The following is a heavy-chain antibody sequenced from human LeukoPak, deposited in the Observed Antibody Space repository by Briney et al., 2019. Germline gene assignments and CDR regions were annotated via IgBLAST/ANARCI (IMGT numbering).Heavy chain of an antibody. V-gene: IGHV3-48*03. CDR1: GFTFSSYE. J-gene: IGHJ3*02. CDR3: ARETTYYYDSSGYYSHLGAFDI. CDR2: ISSSGSTI. Sequence: GGSLRLSCAASGFTFSSYEMNWVRQAPGKGLEWVSYISSSGSTIYYADSVKGRFTISRDNAKNSLYLQMNSLRAEDTAVYYCARETTYYYDSSGYYSHLGAFDIWGQGTMVTVSS. D-gene: IGHD3-22*01.